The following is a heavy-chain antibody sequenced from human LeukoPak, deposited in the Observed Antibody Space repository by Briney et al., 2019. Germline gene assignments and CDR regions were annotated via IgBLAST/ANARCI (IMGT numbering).Heavy chain of an antibody. D-gene: IGHD5-18*01. CDR1: GFTFSSYA. V-gene: IGHV3-23*01. CDR2: ISESGSGT. J-gene: IGHJ4*02. Sequence: PGGSLRLSCAASGFTFSSYAMSWVRQAPGKGLEWASAISESGSGTYYADSVKGRFTISRDNSKDTLSLQMNSLRAEDTAVYYCAKDIAQGYTFGSIEQDYWGQGTLVTVSS. CDR3: AKDIAQGYTFGSIEQDY.